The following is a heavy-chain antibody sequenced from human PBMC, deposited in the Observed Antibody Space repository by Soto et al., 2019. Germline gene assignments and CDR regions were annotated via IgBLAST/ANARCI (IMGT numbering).Heavy chain of an antibody. CDR1: GFTFSTYA. CDR2: ISYDGNNK. V-gene: IGHV3-30-3*01. CDR3: ARDLYGTGSMDV. D-gene: IGHD3-9*01. J-gene: IGHJ6*02. Sequence: QVQLVESGGGVVQPGRSLRLSCAASGFTFSTYAMHWVRQAPGKGLEWVAVISYDGNNKDYADSVKGRFTISRDNSKNTLYLQMNSLRTEDTAVYYCARDLYGTGSMDVWGQGTTVTVSS.